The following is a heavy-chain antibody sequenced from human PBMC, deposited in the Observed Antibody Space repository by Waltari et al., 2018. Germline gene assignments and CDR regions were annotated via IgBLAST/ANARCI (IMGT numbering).Heavy chain of an antibody. J-gene: IGHJ5*02. CDR1: GYTFTGYY. CDR3: ARVNGGGYFFGGTYYDESNWFGP. CDR2: INPNSGGT. Sequence: QVQLVQSGAEVKKPGASVKVSCKASGYTFTGYYIYWVRQAPGQGLEWMGRINPNSGGTNYAQKFQGRITLTRDTSISTAYMELSSLTSDDTAMYYCARVNGGGYFFGGTYYDESNWFGPWGQGTLVTVSS. V-gene: IGHV1-2*06. D-gene: IGHD2-15*01.